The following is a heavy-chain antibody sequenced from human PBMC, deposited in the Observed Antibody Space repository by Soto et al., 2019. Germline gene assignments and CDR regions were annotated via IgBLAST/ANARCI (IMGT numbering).Heavy chain of an antibody. CDR2: TYFSGST. Sequence: SETLSLTCTVSGDSVNRGGYYWSWIRQHPGKGLEWIGHTYFSGSTNYNPSLKSRVTISVDTSKNQFSLRLSSVTAADTAVYFCARGKGYSSSWYLGHWFDPWGQGTLVTVSS. J-gene: IGHJ5*02. CDR3: ARGKGYSSSWYLGHWFDP. V-gene: IGHV4-31*03. CDR1: GDSVNRGGYY. D-gene: IGHD6-13*01.